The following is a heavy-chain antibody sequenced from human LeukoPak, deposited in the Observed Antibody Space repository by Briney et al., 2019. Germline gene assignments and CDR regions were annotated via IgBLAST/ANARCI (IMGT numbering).Heavy chain of an antibody. D-gene: IGHD4/OR15-4a*01. Sequence: PGGSLRLSCAISGFTFSSYSMNWVRQAPGKGLEWVSSIISSGSAIYYADSVKGRFTISRDNAKNSLFLQMNTLRAEDTAVYYCARDANYLADFWGQGTLVTVSS. V-gene: IGHV3-21*01. CDR1: GFTFSSYS. CDR2: IISSGSAI. J-gene: IGHJ4*02. CDR3: ARDANYLADF.